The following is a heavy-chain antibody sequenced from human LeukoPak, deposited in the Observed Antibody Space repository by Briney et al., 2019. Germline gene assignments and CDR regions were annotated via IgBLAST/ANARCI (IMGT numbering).Heavy chain of an antibody. V-gene: IGHV4-61*02. J-gene: IGHJ4*02. CDR2: IYTSGST. Sequence: SETLSLTCTVSGGSISSGSYYWSWIRQPAGKGLEWIGRIYTSGSTNYNPSLKSRVTIPVDTSKNQFSLKLSSVTAADTAVYYCARDSVVGAHFDYWGQGTLVTVSS. D-gene: IGHD1-26*01. CDR3: ARDSVVGAHFDY. CDR1: GGSISSGSYY.